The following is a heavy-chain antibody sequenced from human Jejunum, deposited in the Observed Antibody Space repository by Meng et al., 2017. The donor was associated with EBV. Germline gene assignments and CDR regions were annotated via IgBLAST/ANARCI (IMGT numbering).Heavy chain of an antibody. Sequence: QVQLQESGPGLVKPSETLSLACTVSDGSISSSSFHWSWIRQPPGKGLEWLGFVYNSGNSKNNPSFQTRVSISVDTSKNEFSLRLSSVTAEDTAVYYRARGNVAGYYNYGMDVWGQGRTVTVSS. CDR2: VYNSGNS. CDR1: DGSISSSSFH. CDR3: ARGNVAGYYNYGMDV. J-gene: IGHJ6*02. D-gene: IGHD2-15*01. V-gene: IGHV4-61*01.